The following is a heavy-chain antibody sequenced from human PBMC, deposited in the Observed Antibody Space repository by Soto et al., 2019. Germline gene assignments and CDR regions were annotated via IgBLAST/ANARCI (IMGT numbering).Heavy chain of an antibody. D-gene: IGHD3-3*01. J-gene: IGHJ3*02. CDR3: AREIFGVIISGGRDAFDI. V-gene: IGHV1-69*01. CDR2: IIPIFGTA. CDR1: GGTFSTYA. Sequence: QVQLVQSGAEVKKPGSSVKVSCKASGGTFSTYAISWVRQGPGQGLEWMGGIIPIFGTAKYAQKFQGRVTITADESTSTAYMELSSLRSEDTAVYYCAREIFGVIISGGRDAFDIWGQGTMVTVSS.